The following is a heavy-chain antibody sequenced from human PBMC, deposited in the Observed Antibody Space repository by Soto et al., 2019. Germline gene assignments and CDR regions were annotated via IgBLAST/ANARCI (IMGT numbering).Heavy chain of an antibody. CDR1: GFTFSRYG. CDR2: TSHDGTNK. D-gene: IGHD5-12*01. CDR3: AKETVATIRPTRIYYYYGLDV. J-gene: IGHJ6*02. Sequence: QVQLVESGGGVVQPGRSLRLSCATSGFTFSRYGIHWVRQAPGKGLEWVAVTSHDGTNKYYTDSVKGRFIISRDNSKNTLYLAMNSLRAEDTAVYYCAKETVATIRPTRIYYYYGLDVWAQGTTVSVSS. V-gene: IGHV3-30*18.